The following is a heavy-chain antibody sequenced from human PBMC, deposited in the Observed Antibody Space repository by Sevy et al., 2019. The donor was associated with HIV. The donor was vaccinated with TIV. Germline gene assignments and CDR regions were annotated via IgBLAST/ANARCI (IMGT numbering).Heavy chain of an antibody. D-gene: IGHD3-22*01. CDR1: SGFTFSSYW. Sequence: GGSLRLSCAASSGFTFSSYWMSWVRQAPGKGLEWVANIKQDGSLKHHVDSVRGRFTISRDNAKNSLYLQMNRLRVEDTAVYYCARGTYYYDSTGYYHDVFDVWGQGTMVTVSS. CDR3: ARGTYYYDSTGYYHDVFDV. V-gene: IGHV3-7*03. J-gene: IGHJ3*01. CDR2: IKQDGSLK.